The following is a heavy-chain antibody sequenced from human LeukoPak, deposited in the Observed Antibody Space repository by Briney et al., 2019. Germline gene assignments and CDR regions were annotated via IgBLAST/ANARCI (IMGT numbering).Heavy chain of an antibody. CDR1: GFTFSIYG. Sequence: GGSLRLSCEASGFTFSIYGMSWVRQAPGKGLEWVSAISGSGGSTYYADSVKGRFTISRDNAKNSLYLQMNSLRAEDTAVYYCARDRAYSYGYPYWGQGTLVTVSS. CDR3: ARDRAYSYGYPY. V-gene: IGHV3-23*01. J-gene: IGHJ4*02. D-gene: IGHD5-18*01. CDR2: ISGSGGST.